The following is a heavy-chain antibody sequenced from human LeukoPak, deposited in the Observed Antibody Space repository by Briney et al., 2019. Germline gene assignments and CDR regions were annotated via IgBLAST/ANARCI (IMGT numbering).Heavy chain of an antibody. Sequence: PGRSLRLSCAASGFTFSSYGMHWVRQAPGKGLEWVAVISYDGSNKYYADSVKGRFTISRDNSKNTPYLQMNSLRAEDTAVYYCAKDQGRSDYWGQGTLVTVSS. V-gene: IGHV3-30*18. J-gene: IGHJ4*02. CDR2: ISYDGSNK. CDR1: GFTFSSYG. CDR3: AKDQGRSDY.